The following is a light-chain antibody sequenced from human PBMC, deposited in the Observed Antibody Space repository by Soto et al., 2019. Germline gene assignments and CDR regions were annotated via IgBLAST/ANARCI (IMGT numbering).Light chain of an antibody. CDR1: SSDVGGNHY. V-gene: IGLV2-14*03. Sequence: QSVLTQPASVSGSPGQSTTISCTGSSSDVGGNHYVSWYQQHPGKAPKVIIYDVSNRPSGVSNRFSGSKSGNTASLTISGLQADDEANYYCSSYTTRNTRVFGGGTKVTVL. CDR3: SSYTTRNTRV. J-gene: IGLJ3*02. CDR2: DVS.